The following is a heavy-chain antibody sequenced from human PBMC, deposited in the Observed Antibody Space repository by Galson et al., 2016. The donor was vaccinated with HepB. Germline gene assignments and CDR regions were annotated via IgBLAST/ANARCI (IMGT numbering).Heavy chain of an antibody. D-gene: IGHD3-22*01. CDR1: GGSISSSTYY. Sequence: ETLSLTCIVSGGSISSSTYYWGWIRQPPGKGLEWIGSIFYSGSTYYNPSLKSRVTISVDTSKNQFSLKLSSVTAADTAMYYCARHVYYARSGYYRWGATGGFDPWGQGTLVTVSS. V-gene: IGHV4-39*01. CDR2: IFYSGST. J-gene: IGHJ5*02. CDR3: ARHVYYARSGYYRWGATGGFDP.